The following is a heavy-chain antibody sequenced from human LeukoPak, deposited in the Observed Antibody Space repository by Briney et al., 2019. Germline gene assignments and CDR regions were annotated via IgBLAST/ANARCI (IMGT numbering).Heavy chain of an antibody. D-gene: IGHD6-19*01. Sequence: GGSLRLSCAASGFTLSRYWMSWVRQAPGKGLEWVANINQDGTEKYHVDSVKGRFTISRDNSKNTLYLQMNSLRAEDTAVYYCAKGQYSSGWYYDYWGQGTLVTVSS. CDR3: AKGQYSSGWYYDY. V-gene: IGHV3-7*03. CDR1: GFTLSRYW. CDR2: INQDGTEK. J-gene: IGHJ4*02.